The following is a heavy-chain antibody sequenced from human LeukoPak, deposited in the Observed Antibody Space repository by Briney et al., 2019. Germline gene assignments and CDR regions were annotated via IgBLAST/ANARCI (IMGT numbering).Heavy chain of an antibody. Sequence: SETLSLTCTVSGGSISSYYWSWIRQPPGKGLEWIGEINHSGSTNYNPSLKSRVTISVDTSKNQFSLKLSSVTAADAAVYYCARDPGFMVRGSRRGYDDFYYYMDVWGKGTTVTISS. V-gene: IGHV4-34*01. CDR2: INHSGST. D-gene: IGHD3-10*01. CDR1: GGSISSYY. J-gene: IGHJ6*03. CDR3: ARDPGFMVRGSRRGYDDFYYYMDV.